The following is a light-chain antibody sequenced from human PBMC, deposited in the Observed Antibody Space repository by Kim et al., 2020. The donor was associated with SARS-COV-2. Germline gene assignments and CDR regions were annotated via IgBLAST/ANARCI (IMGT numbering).Light chain of an antibody. V-gene: IGKV3-15*01. CDR1: QSVRKN. CDR3: QQYDNWVGT. Sequence: SPGERATLSCRGSQSVRKNLVWYQQKPGQVPRHLIYGASTRATGSPARFSGSGSGTDFTLTISSLQPEDFAIYYCQQYDNWVGTFGQGTKVDIK. J-gene: IGKJ1*01. CDR2: GAS.